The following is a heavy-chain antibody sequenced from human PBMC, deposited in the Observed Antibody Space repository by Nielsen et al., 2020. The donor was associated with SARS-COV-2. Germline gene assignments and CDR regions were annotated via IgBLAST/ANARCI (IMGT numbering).Heavy chain of an antibody. CDR2: ISSSGSTI. CDR3: AKVGGDDSGYDYVDY. CDR1: GFTFSDYY. D-gene: IGHD5-12*01. V-gene: IGHV3-11*01. Sequence: GESLKISCAASGFTFSDYYMSWIRQAPGKGLEWVSYISSSGSTIYYADSVKGRFTISRDNAKNSLYLQMNSLRAEDTALYYCAKVGGDDSGYDYVDYWGQGTLVTVSS. J-gene: IGHJ4*02.